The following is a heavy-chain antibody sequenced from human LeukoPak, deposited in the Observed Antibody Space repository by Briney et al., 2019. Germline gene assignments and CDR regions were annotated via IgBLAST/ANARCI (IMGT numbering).Heavy chain of an antibody. D-gene: IGHD1-1*01. Sequence: SQTLSLTCAVSGASISSGDYSWSWIRQPPGTGLEWIGYIYHGGSTYYNPSLKGRVTISIDKSKNHSSLNMNSVIAADTAVYYCARGTGSNRLKWFDPWGQGTLVTVS. J-gene: IGHJ5*02. CDR2: IYHGGST. V-gene: IGHV4-30-2*01. CDR3: ARGTGSNRLKWFDP. CDR1: GASISSGDYS.